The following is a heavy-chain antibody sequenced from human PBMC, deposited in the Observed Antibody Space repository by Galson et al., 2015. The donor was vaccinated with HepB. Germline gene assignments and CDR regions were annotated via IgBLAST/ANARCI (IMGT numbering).Heavy chain of an antibody. CDR3: ATLDHGHLYY. V-gene: IGHV3-30*02. CDR2: IRNDGTNE. Sequence: SLRLSCAASGFTFSSYGMHWVRQAPGKGLEWLAFIRNDGTNENYADSVKGRFTISRDNAKNMMYLQMNSLRADDTAVYSCATLDHGHLYYWGQGTLVTVSS. J-gene: IGHJ4*02. CDR1: GFTFSSYG. D-gene: IGHD4-17*01.